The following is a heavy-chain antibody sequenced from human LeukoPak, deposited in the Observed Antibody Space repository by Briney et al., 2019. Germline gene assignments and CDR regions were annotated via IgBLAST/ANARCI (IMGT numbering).Heavy chain of an antibody. CDR1: GFSFSTYA. CDR2: ISGSGETT. Sequence: GGSLRLSCAASGFSFSTYAMSWVRQAPEKGLEWVSGISGSGETTYYADSVKGRFTISRDNSKNTMYLQMSSLRAEDTAIYYCAKAGQLVYYFDYWGQGTLVTVSS. CDR3: AKAGQLVYYFDY. J-gene: IGHJ4*02. V-gene: IGHV3-23*01. D-gene: IGHD6-6*01.